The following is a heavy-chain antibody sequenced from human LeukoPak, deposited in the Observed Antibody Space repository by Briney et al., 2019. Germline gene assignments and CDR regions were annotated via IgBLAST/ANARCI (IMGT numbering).Heavy chain of an antibody. V-gene: IGHV1-2*06. J-gene: IGHJ4*02. CDR1: GYTFTGYY. CDR3: ARAQLLWFGELLYPFDY. CDR2: INPNSGGT. Sequence: ASVKVSCKASGYTFTGYYMHWVRQAPGQGLEWMGRINPNSGGTSYAQKFQGRVTMTRDTSISTAYMELSRLRSDDTAVYYCARAQLLWFGELLYPFDYWGQGTLVTVSS. D-gene: IGHD3-10*01.